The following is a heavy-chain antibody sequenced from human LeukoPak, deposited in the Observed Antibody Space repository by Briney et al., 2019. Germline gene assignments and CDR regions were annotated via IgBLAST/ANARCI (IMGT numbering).Heavy chain of an antibody. Sequence: PGGSLRLSCAASGFTFSNAWMSWVRQAPGKGLEWVGRIKSKTDGGTTDYAAPVKGRFTISRDDSKNTLYLQMNSLKTEDTAVYYCTTEVFWSGSCYYYYYMDVWGKGTTVTVSS. CDR3: TTEVFWSGSCYYYYYMDV. CDR1: GFTFSNAW. J-gene: IGHJ6*03. D-gene: IGHD3-3*01. CDR2: IKSKTDGGTT. V-gene: IGHV3-15*01.